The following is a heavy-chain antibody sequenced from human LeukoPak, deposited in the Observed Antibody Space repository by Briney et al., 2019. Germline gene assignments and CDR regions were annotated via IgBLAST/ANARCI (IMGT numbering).Heavy chain of an antibody. D-gene: IGHD4-11*01. V-gene: IGHV1-46*01. CDR2: INPSGGST. CDR1: GYTFTSYY. CDR3: ARVVSRLQARFDP. Sequence: GASVKVSCKASGYTFTSYYMHWVRQAPGQGLEWMGIINPSGGSTSYAQKFQGRVTMTRDTFTSTVYMELSSLRSEDTAVYYCARVVSRLQARFDPWGQGTLVTVSS. J-gene: IGHJ5*02.